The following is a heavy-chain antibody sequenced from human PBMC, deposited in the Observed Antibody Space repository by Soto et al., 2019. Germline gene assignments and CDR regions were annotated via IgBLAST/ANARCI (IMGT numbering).Heavy chain of an antibody. CDR1: GFTFSSYW. D-gene: IGHD1-26*01. CDR2: IKQDGSEK. V-gene: IGHV3-7*01. Sequence: GGSLRLSCAASGFTFSSYWMSWVRQAPGKGLEWVANIKQDGSEKYYVDSVKGRFTISRDNAKNSLYLQMNSLRAEDTAVYYCARYSIVGPRGYYYGMDVWGQGTTVTVSS. J-gene: IGHJ6*02. CDR3: ARYSIVGPRGYYYGMDV.